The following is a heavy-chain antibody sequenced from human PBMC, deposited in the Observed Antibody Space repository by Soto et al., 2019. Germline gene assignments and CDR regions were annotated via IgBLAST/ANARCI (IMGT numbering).Heavy chain of an antibody. V-gene: IGHV1-18*04. CDR3: AREENYYDSSGPGGWFDP. CDR1: GYTFTSYC. Sequence: ASVKVSCKASGYTFTSYCISWERQAPGQGLEWMGWISAYNGNTNYAQKLQGRVTMTTDTSTSTAYMELRSLRSDDTAVYYCAREENYYDSSGPGGWFDPWGQGTLVTVSS. D-gene: IGHD3-22*01. J-gene: IGHJ5*02. CDR2: ISAYNGNT.